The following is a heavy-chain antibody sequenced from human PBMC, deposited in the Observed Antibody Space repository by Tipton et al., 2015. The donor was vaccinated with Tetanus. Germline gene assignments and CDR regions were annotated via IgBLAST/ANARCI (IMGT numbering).Heavy chain of an antibody. D-gene: IGHD3-10*01. CDR2: IYYSGST. CDR3: ARHHPLLWFGELLSALDY. V-gene: IGHV4-39*01. J-gene: IGHJ4*02. Sequence: GLVKPSEPLSLTCTVSGGFISSRSYYWGWIRQPPGKGLEWIGSIYYSGSTYYNPSLKSRVTISVNTSKNQFSLKLSSVTAADTAVYYCARHHPLLWFGELLSALDYWGQGTLVTVSS. CDR1: GGFISSRSYY.